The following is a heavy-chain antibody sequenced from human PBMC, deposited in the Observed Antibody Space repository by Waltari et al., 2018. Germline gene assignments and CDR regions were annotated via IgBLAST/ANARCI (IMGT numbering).Heavy chain of an antibody. D-gene: IGHD5-12*01. V-gene: IGHV1-18*01. CDR2: IHTENGNT. Sequence: QVQLVQSGAEVKKPGASVTVSCKASVYTFTTYGITWVVQAPGQGLGWVGWIHTENGNTIDAQKLQGRVTLTADTSTTSAYMELRSLTSDDTALYYCARDKGATDWGYYMDVWGTGTTVTVSS. J-gene: IGHJ6*03. CDR3: ARDKGATDWGYYMDV. CDR1: VYTFTTYG.